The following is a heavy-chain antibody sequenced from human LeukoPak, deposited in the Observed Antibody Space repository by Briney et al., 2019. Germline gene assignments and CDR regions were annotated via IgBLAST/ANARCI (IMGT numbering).Heavy chain of an antibody. CDR3: ARHFRSYYGSGSYYPTYFDY. Sequence: SETLSLTCTVSGGSISGSNDYWAWIRQPPGKGLEWIGNIYYSGSTYYKPSLKGRVTISVDTSKNQFSLKLSSVTAADTAVYYCARHFRSYYGSGSYYPTYFDYWGQGTLVTVSS. V-gene: IGHV4-39*01. CDR1: GGSISGSNDY. J-gene: IGHJ4*02. D-gene: IGHD3-10*01. CDR2: IYYSGST.